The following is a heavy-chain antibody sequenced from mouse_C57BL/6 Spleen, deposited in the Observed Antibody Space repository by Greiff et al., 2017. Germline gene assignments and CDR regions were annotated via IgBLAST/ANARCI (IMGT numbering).Heavy chain of an antibody. CDR3: TRRMSYYYAIDY. CDR1: GYTFTDYE. V-gene: IGHV1-15*01. CDR2: IAPETGGT. Sequence: LVESGAELVRPGASVTLSCQASGYTFTDYELHWVKQTPVHGLEWIGDIAPETGGTAYNQKFKGKAILTAEKSSNTAYMELSSLTSDDSAVYYCTRRMSYYYAIDYWGQGTTVTVSS. D-gene: IGHD2-12*01. J-gene: IGHJ4*01.